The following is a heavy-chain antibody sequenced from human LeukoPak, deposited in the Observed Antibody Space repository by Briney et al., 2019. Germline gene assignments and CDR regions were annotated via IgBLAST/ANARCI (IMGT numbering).Heavy chain of an antibody. CDR2: ISSSSSII. Sequence: GGSLRLSCAASGFTFSSHSINWVRQAPGKGLEWISYISSSSSIIYYTDSVKGRFTISRDNDKNSLHLQMNSLRAEDTAVYYCARDWLTNISVLRFLEWLPSYFDYWGQGTLVTVSS. J-gene: IGHJ4*02. CDR1: GFTFSSHS. D-gene: IGHD3-3*01. CDR3: ARDWLTNISVLRFLEWLPSYFDY. V-gene: IGHV3-48*01.